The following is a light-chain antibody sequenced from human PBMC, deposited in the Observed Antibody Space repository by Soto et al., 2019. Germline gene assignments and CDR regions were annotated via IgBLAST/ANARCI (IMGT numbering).Light chain of an antibody. Sequence: QSALTQPASVSGSPGQSITIPCTGTSSDVGIYDLVSWYQQLPGKAPKLMIFEVNKRPSGVSNRFSGSKSGNTASLTISGLQAEDEADYYCCSYAGTTTPAVFGGGTQLTVL. CDR3: CSYAGTTTPAV. CDR2: EVN. CDR1: SSDVGIYDL. J-gene: IGLJ7*01. V-gene: IGLV2-23*02.